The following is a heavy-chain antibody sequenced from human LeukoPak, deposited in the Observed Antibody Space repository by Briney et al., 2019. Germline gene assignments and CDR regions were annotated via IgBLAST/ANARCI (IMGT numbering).Heavy chain of an antibody. CDR1: GFTFTSSA. Sequence: SVKVSCKASGFTFTSSAMQWGRQARGQRLEWIGWIVVGSGNTNYAQKFQERVTITRDMSTSTAYMELSSLRSEDTAVYYCAAARSARYCSSTSCPSPHFDYWGQGTLVTVSS. CDR3: AAARSARYCSSTSCPSPHFDY. D-gene: IGHD2-2*01. J-gene: IGHJ4*02. CDR2: IVVGSGNT. V-gene: IGHV1-58*02.